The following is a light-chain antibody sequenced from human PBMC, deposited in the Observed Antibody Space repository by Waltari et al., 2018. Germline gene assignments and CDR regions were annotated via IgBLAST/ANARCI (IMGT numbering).Light chain of an antibody. J-gene: IGKJ4*01. Sequence: DIQMTQSPPSLSAPVGDRVTITCRASHSITTYLNWYQQKPGKAPNPLIYAASSLQSGVTSRFSGSGSGTEFTLTISSLRPEDFATYYCQQTNTVPLTFGGGTKVEIK. CDR2: AAS. CDR3: QQTNTVPLT. V-gene: IGKV1-39*01. CDR1: HSITTY.